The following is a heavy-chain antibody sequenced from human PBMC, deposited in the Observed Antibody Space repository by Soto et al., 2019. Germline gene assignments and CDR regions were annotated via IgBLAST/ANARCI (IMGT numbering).Heavy chain of an antibody. V-gene: IGHV4-59*01. J-gene: IGHJ5*02. CDR2: IYYSGST. CDR3: AREYSSGWYLWFDP. D-gene: IGHD6-19*01. Sequence: PSETLSLTCTVSGGSISSYYWSWIRQPPGKGLEWIGYIYYSGSTNYNPSLKSRVTISVDTSKNQFSLKLSSVTAADTAVYYCAREYSSGWYLWFDPWGQGTLVTVSS. CDR1: GGSISSYY.